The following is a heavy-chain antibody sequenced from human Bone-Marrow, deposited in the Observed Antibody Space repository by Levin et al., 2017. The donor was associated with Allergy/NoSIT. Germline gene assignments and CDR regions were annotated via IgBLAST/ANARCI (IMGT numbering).Heavy chain of an antibody. CDR3: ARQGTKYYYGMDV. D-gene: IGHD1-1*01. J-gene: IGHJ6*02. CDR1: GGTFSSYA. CDR2: IIPIFGTA. Sequence: SVKVSCKASGGTFSSYAISWVRQAPGQGLEWMGGIIPIFGTANYAQKFQGRVTITADESTSTAYMELSSLRSEDTAVYYCARQGTKYYYGMDVWGQGTTVTVSS. V-gene: IGHV1-69*13.